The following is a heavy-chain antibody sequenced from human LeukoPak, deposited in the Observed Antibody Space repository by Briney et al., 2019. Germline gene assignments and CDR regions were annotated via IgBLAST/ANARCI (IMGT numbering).Heavy chain of an antibody. V-gene: IGHV4-39*01. CDR2: IYYSGST. CDR1: GGSISSSSYY. J-gene: IGHJ4*02. CDR3: APFLLRGAYFDY. D-gene: IGHD3-16*01. Sequence: SETLSLTCTVSGGSISSSSYYWGWIRQPPGKGLEWFGSIYYSGSTYYTPSLKSRVTISIDTSKSQFSLKLSSVTAADTAVYYCAPFLLRGAYFDYWGQGTLVTVSS.